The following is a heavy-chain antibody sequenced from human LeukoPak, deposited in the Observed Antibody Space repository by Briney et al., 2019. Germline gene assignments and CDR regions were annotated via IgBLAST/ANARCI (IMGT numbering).Heavy chain of an antibody. CDR3: ARDSYYYDSSGYPYYYYYYMDV. V-gene: IGHV1-18*01. CDR1: GYTFTSYG. Sequence: ASVKVSCKASGYTFTSYGISWVRQAPGQGLEWMGWISAYNGNTNYAQKLQGRVTMTTDTSTSTAYMELRSLRSDDTAVYYCARDSYYYDSSGYPYYYYYYMDVWGKGTTVTISS. CDR2: ISAYNGNT. D-gene: IGHD3-22*01. J-gene: IGHJ6*03.